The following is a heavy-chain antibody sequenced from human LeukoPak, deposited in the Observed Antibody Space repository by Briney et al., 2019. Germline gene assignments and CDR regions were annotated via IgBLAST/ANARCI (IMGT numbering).Heavy chain of an antibody. Sequence: PSETLSLTCTVSGGSISSYYWSWIRQPPGKGLEWIGYIYYSGSTNYNPSLKSRVTISVDTSKNQFSLKLSSVTAADTAVYYCARDFVVDMATGRFDLWGQGTLVTVSS. CDR2: IYYSGST. J-gene: IGHJ5*02. D-gene: IGHD3-9*01. V-gene: IGHV4-59*01. CDR1: GGSISSYY. CDR3: ARDFVVDMATGRFDL.